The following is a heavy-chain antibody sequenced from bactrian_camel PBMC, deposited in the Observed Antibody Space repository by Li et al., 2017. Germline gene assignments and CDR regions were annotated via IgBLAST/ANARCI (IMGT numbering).Heavy chain of an antibody. D-gene: IGHD2*01. CDR1: GYSDTTFC. Sequence: HVQLVESGGGSVQAGGSLRLSCVLSGYSDTTFCMAWFRQIPGKEREKVAGIDSDGTTSYADSVRGRFTISRDNSRNTVILELTSLAIEDTAMYYCLVGFDYWGQGTQVTVS. CDR3: LVGFDY. V-gene: IGHV3S9*01. J-gene: IGHJ4*01. CDR2: IDSDGTT.